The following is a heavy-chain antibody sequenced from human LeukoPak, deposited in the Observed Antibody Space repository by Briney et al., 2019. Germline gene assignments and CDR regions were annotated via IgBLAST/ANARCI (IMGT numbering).Heavy chain of an antibody. CDR1: GFTFSSYA. CDR3: AKVRRIVNCSSTSCYFGYYFDY. J-gene: IGHJ4*02. CDR2: ISGSGGST. D-gene: IGHD2-2*01. Sequence: PGGSLRLSCAASGFTFSSYAMSWVRQAPGKGLEWVSAISGSGGSTYYADSVKGRFTISRDNSKNTLHLQMNSLRAEDTAVYYCAKVRRIVNCSSTSCYFGYYFDYWGQGTLVTVSS. V-gene: IGHV3-23*01.